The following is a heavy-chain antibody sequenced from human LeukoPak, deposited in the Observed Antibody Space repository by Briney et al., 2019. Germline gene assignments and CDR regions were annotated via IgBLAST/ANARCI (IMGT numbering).Heavy chain of an antibody. CDR1: GYTFTGYY. Sequence: GASVKVSCKASGYTFTGYYMHWVRQAPGQGLEWMGWLNPDSGGTNYAQKFQGRVTMTRDTSISTAYMELSRLRSDDTAVYYCASNAGVIAAAGTFYYYYYMDVWGKGTTVTISS. CDR2: LNPDSGGT. D-gene: IGHD6-13*01. V-gene: IGHV1-2*02. CDR3: ASNAGVIAAAGTFYYYYYMDV. J-gene: IGHJ6*03.